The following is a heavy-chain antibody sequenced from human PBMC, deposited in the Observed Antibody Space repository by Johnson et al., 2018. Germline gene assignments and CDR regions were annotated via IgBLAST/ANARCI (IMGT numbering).Heavy chain of an antibody. CDR2: ISYDGSNK. Sequence: QVQLVQSGGGVVQPGRSLRLSCAASGFTFSSYAMHWVRQAPGKGLEWVAVISYDGSNKYYADSVKGRFTISRDNSKNTLYLQMNSLRAEDTAVYYCARDWVVVAATDGFDIWGQGTMVTVSS. D-gene: IGHD2-15*01. V-gene: IGHV3-30-3*01. CDR3: ARDWVVVAATDGFDI. J-gene: IGHJ3*02. CDR1: GFTFSSYA.